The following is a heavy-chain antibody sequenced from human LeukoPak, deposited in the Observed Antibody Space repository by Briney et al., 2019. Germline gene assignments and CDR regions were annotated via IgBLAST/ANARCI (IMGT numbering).Heavy chain of an antibody. J-gene: IGHJ4*02. CDR1: GYTFTGSY. CDR3: LNEHGG. CDR2: ISPASGAT. Sequence: ASAKVSCKASGYTFTGSYMHWLRQAPGQGFEWIGWISPASGATKYAQNFQGRVTLTTDTSITTAYMELSSLTSDDTASYYCLNEHGGWGQGTPVTVSS. D-gene: IGHD1-1*01. V-gene: IGHV1-2*02.